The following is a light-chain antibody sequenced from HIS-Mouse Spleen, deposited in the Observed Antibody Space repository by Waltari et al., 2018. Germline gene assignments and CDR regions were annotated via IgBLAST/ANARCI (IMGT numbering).Light chain of an antibody. V-gene: IGKV4-1*01. J-gene: IGKJ4*01. CDR3: QQYYSTPLT. CDR2: WAS. CDR1: PSVLYSSNNKNY. Sequence: DIMMTQSPDSLAVSLGQRATINCKASPSVLYSSNNKNYLASYQQKPGQPPKLLIYWASTRESGVPDRFSGSGSGTDFTLTISSLQAEDVAVYYCQQYYSTPLTFGGGTKVEIK.